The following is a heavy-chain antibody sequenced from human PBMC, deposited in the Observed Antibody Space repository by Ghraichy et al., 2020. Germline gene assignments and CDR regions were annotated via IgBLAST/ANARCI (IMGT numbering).Heavy chain of an antibody. J-gene: IGHJ4*02. D-gene: IGHD3-10*01. CDR2: IYPGDSDT. CDR3: ARHRGSETSDY. CDR1: GYSFTTYW. V-gene: IGHV5-51*01. Sequence: GESLNISCKGSGYSFTTYWIAWLRQMPGKGLEWMGIIYPGDSDTRYSPSFQGQVTISADKSISTAYLQWSSLKASDTAMYYCARHRGSETSDYWGQGTLVTVSS.